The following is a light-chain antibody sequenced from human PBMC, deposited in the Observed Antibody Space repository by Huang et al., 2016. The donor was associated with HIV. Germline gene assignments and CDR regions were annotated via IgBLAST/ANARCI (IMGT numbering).Light chain of an antibody. CDR3: QHRPAT. CDR2: AVS. Sequence: DIQMTQSPSSLSASVGDRVTIACRASQSINNYLKWYHQKPGKAPKVIIYAVSKLQSGVPSRFSGSGSGTNFTLTISSLQPEDFGTYYCQHRPATFGQGTKLEIK. CDR1: QSINNY. V-gene: IGKV1-39*01. J-gene: IGKJ2*01.